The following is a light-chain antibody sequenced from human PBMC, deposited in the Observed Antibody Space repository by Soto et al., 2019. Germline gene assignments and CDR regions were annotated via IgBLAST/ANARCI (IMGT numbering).Light chain of an antibody. CDR3: QQYNSYSPTT. CDR2: DAS. J-gene: IGKJ1*01. Sequence: DIQMTQSPSTLSGSVVDRVTITCRASQTISSWLAWYQQKPGKAPKLLIYDASSLESGVPSRFSGSGSGTEFTLTISSLQPDDFATYYCQQYNSYSPTTFGQGTKVDIK. CDR1: QTISSW. V-gene: IGKV1-5*01.